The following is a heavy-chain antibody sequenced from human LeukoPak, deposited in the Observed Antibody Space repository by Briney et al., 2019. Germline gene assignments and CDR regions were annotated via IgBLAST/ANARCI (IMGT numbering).Heavy chain of an antibody. D-gene: IGHD6-19*01. CDR2: LYPGDSAS. J-gene: IGHJ3*02. Sequence: GESLKISYKGSGYSFTNYWIGWLRQMPGKGLEWMGMLYPGDSASRFSPSFQGRVTMSVDRSINTAYLQWSSLRASDTAMYYCATSREVAGSHAFDIWGQGTVVTVSS. CDR1: GYSFTNYW. V-gene: IGHV5-51*01. CDR3: ATSREVAGSHAFDI.